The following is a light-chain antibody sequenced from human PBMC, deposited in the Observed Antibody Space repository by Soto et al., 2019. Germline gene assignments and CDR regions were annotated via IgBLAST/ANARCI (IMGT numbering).Light chain of an antibody. Sequence: DIQLTQSPSTLSASVGDKVTITCRASQSINNWLAWYQQKPEKAPKLLIYKASSLESGVPSRFSGSGSGTDFTLTISSLQPDDFATYYCQQCDSYPYTFGQGTRLENK. V-gene: IGKV1-5*03. CDR2: KAS. CDR3: QQCDSYPYT. CDR1: QSINNW. J-gene: IGKJ5*01.